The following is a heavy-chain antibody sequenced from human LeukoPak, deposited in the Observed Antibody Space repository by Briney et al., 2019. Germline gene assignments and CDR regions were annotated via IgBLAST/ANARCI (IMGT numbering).Heavy chain of an antibody. CDR1: GGSISSGSYY. D-gene: IGHD2-2*01. CDR2: IYYSGST. J-gene: IGHJ4*02. V-gene: IGHV4-61*01. CDR3: AHSTGYYFDY. Sequence: SETLSLTCTVSGGSISSGSYYWSWIRQPPGKGLEWIGYIYYSGSTNYNPSHKSRVTISVDTSKNQFSLKLSSVTAADTAVYYCAHSTGYYFDYWGQGTLVTVSS.